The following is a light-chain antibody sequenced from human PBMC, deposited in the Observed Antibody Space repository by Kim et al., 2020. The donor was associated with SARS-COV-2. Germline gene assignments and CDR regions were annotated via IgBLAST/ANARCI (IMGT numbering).Light chain of an antibody. Sequence: MFTISCTGSSSNIGAGYAVHWYQQLPGTAPKLLIYGNSNRPSGVPDRFSGSKSGTSASLAITGLQAEDEADYYCQSYDSSLSGWVFGGGTQLTVL. V-gene: IGLV1-40*01. CDR2: GNS. CDR1: SSNIGAGYA. CDR3: QSYDSSLSGWV. J-gene: IGLJ3*02.